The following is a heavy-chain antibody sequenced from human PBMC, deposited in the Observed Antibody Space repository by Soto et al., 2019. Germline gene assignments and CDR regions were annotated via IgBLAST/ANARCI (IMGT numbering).Heavy chain of an antibody. CDR3: ARGVMIAAITSFAP. V-gene: IGHV4-31*03. D-gene: IGHD3-22*01. Sequence: QVQLQESGPGLVKPSQTLSLTCTVSGGSISSGGYYWSWIRQHPGKGLEWIGYIYYSGSTYYNPSLKSRVTISVDTSKNPFSLKLSSVPAADKAVYYCARGVMIAAITSFAPWGQGTLVTVSS. CDR1: GGSISSGGYY. J-gene: IGHJ5*02. CDR2: IYYSGST.